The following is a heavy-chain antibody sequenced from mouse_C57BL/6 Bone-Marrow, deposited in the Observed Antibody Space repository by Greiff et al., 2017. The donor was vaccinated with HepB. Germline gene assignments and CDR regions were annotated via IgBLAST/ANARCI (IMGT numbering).Heavy chain of an antibody. CDR2: ISYDGSN. J-gene: IGHJ2*01. Sequence: EVHLVESGPGLVKPSQSLSLTCSVTGYSITSGYYWNWIRQFPGNKLEWMGYISYDGSNNYNPSLKNRISITRDTSKNQFFLKLNSVTTEDTATYYCARKDGYLDYWGQGTTLTVSS. CDR3: ARKDGYLDY. D-gene: IGHD2-3*01. V-gene: IGHV3-6*01. CDR1: GYSITSGYY.